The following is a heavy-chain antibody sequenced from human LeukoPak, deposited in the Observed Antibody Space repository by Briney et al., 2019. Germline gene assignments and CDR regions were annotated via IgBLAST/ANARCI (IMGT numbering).Heavy chain of an antibody. D-gene: IGHD4-17*01. CDR2: IYYSGST. J-gene: IGHJ4*02. CDR1: GGSISSYY. Sequence: SETLSLTCTVSGGSISSYYWSWIRQPPGKGLEWIGYIYYSGSTNYNPSLKSRVTISVDTSKNQFSLKLSSVTAADTAVYYCARDYGDYYFDYWGQGTLVTVSS. CDR3: ARDYGDYYFDY. V-gene: IGHV4-59*01.